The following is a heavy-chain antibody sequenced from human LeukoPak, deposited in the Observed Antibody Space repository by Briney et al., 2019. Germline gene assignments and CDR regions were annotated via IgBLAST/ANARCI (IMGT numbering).Heavy chain of an antibody. CDR2: ISYDGSNK. CDR3: AKGLRFGELLYRQYDY. CDR1: GFTFSSYA. Sequence: GGSLRLSCAASGFTFSSYAMHWVRQAPGKGLEWVAVISYDGSNKYYADSVKGRFTISRDNSKNTLYLQMNSLRAEDTAVYYCAKGLRFGELLYRQYDYWGQGTLVTVSS. J-gene: IGHJ4*02. D-gene: IGHD3-10*01. V-gene: IGHV3-30-3*01.